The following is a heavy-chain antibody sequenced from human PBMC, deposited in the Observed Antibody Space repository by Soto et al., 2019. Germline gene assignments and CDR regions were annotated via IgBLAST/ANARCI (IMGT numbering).Heavy chain of an antibody. CDR3: ARDQGYGGNSYFDY. J-gene: IGHJ4*02. Sequence: WGSLRLSCAASGFTFSSYGMHWVRQAPGKGLEWVAVIWYDASNKYYADSVKGRFTISRDNSTNTLYLQMNSLRAEDTAVYYCARDQGYGGNSYFDYWGQGTMVTVSS. CDR2: IWYDASNK. CDR1: GFTFSSYG. D-gene: IGHD2-21*02. V-gene: IGHV3-33*01.